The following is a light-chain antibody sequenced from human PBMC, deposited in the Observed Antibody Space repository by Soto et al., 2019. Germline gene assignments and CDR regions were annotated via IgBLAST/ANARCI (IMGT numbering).Light chain of an antibody. Sequence: QSALTQPTSASGSPGQSVTISCTGTSSDVGGYNYVSWYQQHPGKVPKLMVYEVNKRPSGVHDRFSGSKSGNTASLTVAGSQAEDEAYYYCTSYARRKTFFGTGTKLTVL. CDR1: SSDVGGYNY. CDR2: EVN. J-gene: IGLJ1*01. V-gene: IGLV2-8*01. CDR3: TSYARRKTF.